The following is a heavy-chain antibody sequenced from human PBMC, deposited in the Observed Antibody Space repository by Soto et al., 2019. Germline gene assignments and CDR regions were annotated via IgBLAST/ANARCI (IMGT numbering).Heavy chain of an antibody. CDR2: ISAYNGNT. V-gene: IGHV1-18*01. Sequence: QVQLVQSGAEVKKPGASVKVSCKASGYTFTSYAISWVRQAPGQGLEWLGWISAYNGNTNYEQKLQGRVTMTTDTSTTTAYMELRSRRSDDTALYSCAGSGPHAGYWGQGTLVTVSS. CDR3: AGSGPHAGY. D-gene: IGHD3-10*01. J-gene: IGHJ4*02. CDR1: GYTFTSYA.